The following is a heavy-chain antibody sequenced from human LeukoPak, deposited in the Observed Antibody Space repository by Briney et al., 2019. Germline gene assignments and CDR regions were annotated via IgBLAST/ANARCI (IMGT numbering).Heavy chain of an antibody. J-gene: IGHJ4*02. Sequence: ASVKVSFKASGYTFTSYGISWVRQAPGQGMEGMGWISAYNGNTNYAQKLQGRVTMTTDTSTSTAYMELRSLRSDDTAVYYCAREVWFGELSERTLDYWGQGTLVTVS. D-gene: IGHD3-10*01. CDR3: AREVWFGELSERTLDY. CDR1: GYTFTSYG. V-gene: IGHV1-18*01. CDR2: ISAYNGNT.